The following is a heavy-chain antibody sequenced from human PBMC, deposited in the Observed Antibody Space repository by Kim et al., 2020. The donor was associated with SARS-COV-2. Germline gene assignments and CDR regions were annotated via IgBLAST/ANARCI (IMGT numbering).Heavy chain of an antibody. CDR1: GGSFSGYY. J-gene: IGHJ4*02. V-gene: IGHV4-34*01. CDR2: INHSGST. Sequence: SETLSLTCAVYGGSFSGYYWSWIRQPPGKGLEWIGEINHSGSTNYNPSLKSRVTISVDTSKNQFSLKLSSVTAADTAVYYCARGENSTVVDYWGQGTLVTVSS. CDR3: ARGENSTVVDY. D-gene: IGHD4-17*01.